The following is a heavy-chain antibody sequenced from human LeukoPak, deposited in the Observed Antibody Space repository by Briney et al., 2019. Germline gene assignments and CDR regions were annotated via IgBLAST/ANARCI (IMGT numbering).Heavy chain of an antibody. CDR1: GGSISRTSYY. J-gene: IGHJ4*02. Sequence: TPSETLSLTCTVSGGSISRTSYYWGWIRQPPGKGLEWIGSIYYSGTTYYNPSLRNRVTILVDTSKNQFSLKLSSVTAADTAVYYCARHGGQWLETQFDYWGQGTLVTVSS. CDR2: IYYSGTT. V-gene: IGHV4-39*01. D-gene: IGHD6-19*01. CDR3: ARHGGQWLETQFDY.